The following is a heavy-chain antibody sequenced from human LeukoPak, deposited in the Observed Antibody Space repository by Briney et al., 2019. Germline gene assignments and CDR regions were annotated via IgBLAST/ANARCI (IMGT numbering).Heavy chain of an antibody. Sequence: GRSLRLSCAASGFTFSSYAMHWVRQAPGKGLEWVAVISYDGSNKYYADSVKGRFTISRDNSKNTLYLQMNSLRAEDTAVYYCARDSFQSLDYWGQGTLVTVS. CDR1: GFTFSSYA. J-gene: IGHJ4*02. CDR2: ISYDGSNK. CDR3: ARDSFQSLDY. V-gene: IGHV3-30-3*01.